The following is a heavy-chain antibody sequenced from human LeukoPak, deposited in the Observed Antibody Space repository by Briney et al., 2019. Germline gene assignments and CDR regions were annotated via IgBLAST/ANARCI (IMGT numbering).Heavy chain of an antibody. J-gene: IGHJ5*02. D-gene: IGHD6-13*01. Sequence: ASVKVSCKASGYTFTGYYMHWVRQAPGQGLEWMGWINPNSGGTNYAQKFQGRVTMTRDTSISTAYMELRSLRSDDTAVYYCARDSLYSSSWYLQNWFDPWGQGTLVTVSS. V-gene: IGHV1-2*02. CDR1: GYTFTGYY. CDR2: INPNSGGT. CDR3: ARDSLYSSSWYLQNWFDP.